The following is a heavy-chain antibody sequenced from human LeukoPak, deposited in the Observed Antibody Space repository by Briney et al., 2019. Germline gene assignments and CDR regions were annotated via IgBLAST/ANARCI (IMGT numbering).Heavy chain of an antibody. CDR1: GYTFTSYA. Sequence: ASVKVSCKASGYTFTSYAMHWVRQAPGQRLEWMGWINAGNGNTKYSQKFQGRVTITRDTSASSAYMELSSLRSEDTAVYYCARVVTPGYCSGGSCYSLSWFDPWGQGTLVTVSS. V-gene: IGHV1-3*01. D-gene: IGHD2-15*01. CDR3: ARVVTPGYCSGGSCYSLSWFDP. J-gene: IGHJ5*02. CDR2: INAGNGNT.